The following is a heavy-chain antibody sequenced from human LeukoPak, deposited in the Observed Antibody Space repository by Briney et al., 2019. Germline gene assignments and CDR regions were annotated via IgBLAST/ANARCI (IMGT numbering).Heavy chain of an antibody. Sequence: ASVSVSCKASGYTFTSCYMHGVRQAPGQGLEWMGVTNPSGGSTSYAQKFQGRVTMTRDMSTSTVYMELSSLRSEDTAVYYCATDPVGYCTANGCYSVDHWGQGTLVTVSS. CDR1: GYTFTSCY. J-gene: IGHJ4*02. CDR2: TNPSGGST. V-gene: IGHV1-46*01. CDR3: ATDPVGYCTANGCYSVDH. D-gene: IGHD2-15*01.